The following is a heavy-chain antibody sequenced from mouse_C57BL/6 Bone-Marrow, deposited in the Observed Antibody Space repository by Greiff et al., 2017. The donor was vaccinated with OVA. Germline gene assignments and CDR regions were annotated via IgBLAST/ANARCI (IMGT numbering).Heavy chain of an antibody. CDR2: FYPGSGSI. CDR1: GYTFTEYT. V-gene: IGHV1-62-2*01. D-gene: IGHD2-5*01. J-gene: IGHJ4*01. Sequence: QVQLQQSGAELVKPGASVKLSCKASGYTFTEYTIHWVKQRSGQGLEWIGWFYPGSGSIKYNEQFQDKATLTADKSSSTVYMELSRLTSEDSAVYFCARHEEAYYSNLYYAMDYWGQGTSVTVSS. CDR3: ARHEEAYYSNLYYAMDY.